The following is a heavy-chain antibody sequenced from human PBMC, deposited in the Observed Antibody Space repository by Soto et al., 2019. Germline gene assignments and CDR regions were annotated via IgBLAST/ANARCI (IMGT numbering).Heavy chain of an antibody. CDR1: GGTFSSYA. CDR2: IIPIFGTA. J-gene: IGHJ4*02. V-gene: IGHV1-69*13. Sequence: SVKVSCKASGGTFSSYAISWVRQAPGQGLEWMGGIIPIFGTANYAQKFQGRVTITADESTSTAYMELSSLRSEDTAVYYCARDIGRGYSGYESAGGDYWGQGTLVTVSS. D-gene: IGHD5-12*01. CDR3: ARDIGRGYSGYESAGGDY.